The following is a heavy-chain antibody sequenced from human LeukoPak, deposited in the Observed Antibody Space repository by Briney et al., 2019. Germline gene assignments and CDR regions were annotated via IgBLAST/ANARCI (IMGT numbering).Heavy chain of an antibody. CDR1: GYTFTDYY. CDR2: INSNSGGT. Sequence: ASVKVSCKASGYTFTDYYIHWMRQALGQGLEWMGWINSNSGGTSYAQKFQGRVTMTRDTPTNTAHMELSGLTSDDTAVYYCARELSTTVTSPIDYWGQGTLVTVSS. J-gene: IGHJ4*02. V-gene: IGHV1-2*02. CDR3: ARELSTTVTSPIDY. D-gene: IGHD4-17*01.